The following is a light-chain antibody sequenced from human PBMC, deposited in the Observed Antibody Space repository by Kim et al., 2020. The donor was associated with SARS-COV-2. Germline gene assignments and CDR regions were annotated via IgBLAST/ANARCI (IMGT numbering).Light chain of an antibody. V-gene: IGLV3-9*01. CDR2: RDS. J-gene: IGLJ1*01. Sequence: VALGPTARLTCGRNNVESKNVHWYQQKPAQPPVLVIYRDSSRPSGIPERFSGSNSGNTATLIISRAQAGDEADYYCQVWDTNTGVFGTGTKVTVL. CDR3: QVWDTNTGV. CDR1: NVESKN.